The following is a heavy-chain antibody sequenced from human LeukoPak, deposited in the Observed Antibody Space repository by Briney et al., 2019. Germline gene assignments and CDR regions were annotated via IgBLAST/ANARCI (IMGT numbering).Heavy chain of an antibody. CDR3: ARAMPHDNWFDP. CDR1: GLTFNSYW. J-gene: IGHJ5*02. Sequence: GGSLRLSCAASGLTFNSYWMHWVRQVAGKGLVWVARINGDASNTTYADSVKGRFTISRDNAKNTLYLQMNSLRVDDTAVYCCARAMPHDNWFDPWGQGSLVTVSS. CDR2: INGDASNT. D-gene: IGHD2-2*01. V-gene: IGHV3-74*03.